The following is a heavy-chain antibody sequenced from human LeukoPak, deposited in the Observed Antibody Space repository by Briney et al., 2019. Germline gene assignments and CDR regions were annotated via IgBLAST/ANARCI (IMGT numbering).Heavy chain of an antibody. V-gene: IGHV1-69*06. CDR3: ARGLQFPYNWFDP. CDR1: GYTFTSYG. Sequence: WASVKVSCKASGYTFTSYGISWVRQAPGQGLEWMGGIIPIFGTANYAQKFQGRVTITADKSTSTAYMELSSLRSEDTAVYYCARGLQFPYNWFDPWGQGTLVTVSS. CDR2: IIPIFGTA. D-gene: IGHD4-11*01. J-gene: IGHJ5*02.